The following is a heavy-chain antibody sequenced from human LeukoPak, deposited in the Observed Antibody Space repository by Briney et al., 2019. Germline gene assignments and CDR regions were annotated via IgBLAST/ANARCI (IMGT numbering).Heavy chain of an antibody. CDR2: IYHSGAT. Sequence: LETLSLTCAVSGGSISSSSSICWTWVRQPPGKGLEWIGEIYHSGATNYNPSLKSRVTMLLDKSKNQFSLKLNSVTAADTAVYYCARNGGNSDYDYWGQGTLVTVSA. V-gene: IGHV4-4*02. D-gene: IGHD4-23*01. CDR3: ARNGGNSDYDY. J-gene: IGHJ4*02. CDR1: GGSISSSSSIC.